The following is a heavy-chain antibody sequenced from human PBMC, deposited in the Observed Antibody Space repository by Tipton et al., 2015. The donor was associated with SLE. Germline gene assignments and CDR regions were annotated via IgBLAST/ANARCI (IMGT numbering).Heavy chain of an antibody. Sequence: TLSLTCTVSGGSISSSSYYWGWIRQPPGKGLEWIGYIYTSGSTNYNPSLKSRVTISVDTSKNQFSLKLSSVTAADTAVYYCARDMQQWGYDYWGQGTLVTVSS. CDR3: ARDMQQWGYDY. J-gene: IGHJ4*02. CDR2: IYTSGST. V-gene: IGHV4-61*09. CDR1: GGSISSSSYY. D-gene: IGHD6-19*01.